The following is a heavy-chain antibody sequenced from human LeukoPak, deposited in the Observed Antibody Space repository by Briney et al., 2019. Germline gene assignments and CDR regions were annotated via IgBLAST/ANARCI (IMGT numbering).Heavy chain of an antibody. CDR2: INHSGST. V-gene: IGHV4-34*01. D-gene: IGHD3-9*01. Sequence: KPSETLSLTCAVYGGSFSGYYWSWIRQPPGKGLEWIGEINHSGSTNYNPSLKSRVTISVDTSKNQFSLKLSSVTAADTAVYYCAGGVRRYFDWSRGSFDYWGQGTLVTVSS. J-gene: IGHJ4*02. CDR3: AGGVRRYFDWSRGSFDY. CDR1: GGSFSGYY.